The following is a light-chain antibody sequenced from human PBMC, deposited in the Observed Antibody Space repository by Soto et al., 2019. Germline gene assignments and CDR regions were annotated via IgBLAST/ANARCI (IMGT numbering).Light chain of an antibody. Sequence: QSALTQPASVSGSPGQSITISCTGTSSDVGDRNYVSWYQQHPNKAPKLILYEVNNRPAGISNRFSGSKSGNTASLTISGLPPEDEADYHCSSYTTIGTWVFGGGTKVTVL. CDR3: SSYTTIGTWV. V-gene: IGLV2-14*01. J-gene: IGLJ3*02. CDR2: EVN. CDR1: SSDVGDRNY.